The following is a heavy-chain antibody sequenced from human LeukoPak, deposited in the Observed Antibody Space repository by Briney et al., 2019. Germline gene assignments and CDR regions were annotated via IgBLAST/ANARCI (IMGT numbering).Heavy chain of an antibody. CDR2: IKQDGGEI. D-gene: IGHD1-26*01. V-gene: IGHV3-7*01. CDR3: ARDKIVRATYFDY. CDR1: GFTFSNYW. J-gene: IGHJ4*02. Sequence: GGTLRLSCAASGFTFSNYWMSWLLQAPGKGPQWVADIKQDGGEIYYVDYLKGRFTISRDKAKNSLYLQMNTLRAEDTAMYYCARDKIVRATYFDYWGRGPLVTVSS.